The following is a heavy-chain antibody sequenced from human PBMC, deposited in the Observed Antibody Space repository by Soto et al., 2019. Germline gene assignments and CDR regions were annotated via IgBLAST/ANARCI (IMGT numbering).Heavy chain of an antibody. Sequence: ASVKVSCKASGYTFTSYAMHWVRQAPGQRREWMGWINAGNGNTKYSQKFQGRVTITRDTSASTAYMELSSLRSEDTAVYYCARDSRYCSSTSCPDYYYGMDVWGQGTTVTVSS. CDR3: ARDSRYCSSTSCPDYYYGMDV. V-gene: IGHV1-3*01. CDR1: GYTFTSYA. J-gene: IGHJ6*02. D-gene: IGHD2-2*01. CDR2: INAGNGNT.